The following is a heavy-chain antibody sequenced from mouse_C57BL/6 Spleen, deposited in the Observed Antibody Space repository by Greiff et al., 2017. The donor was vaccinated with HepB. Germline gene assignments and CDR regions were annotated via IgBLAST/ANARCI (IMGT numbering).Heavy chain of an antibody. D-gene: IGHD1-1*01. Sequence: QVQLQQPGAELVRPGTSVKLSCKASGYTFTSYWMHWVKQRPGQGLEWIGVIDPSDSYTNYNQKFKGKATLTVDTSSSTAYMQLSSLTSEDSAVYYWARERDYGSSTFDVWGTGTTVTVSS. J-gene: IGHJ1*03. CDR3: ARERDYGSSTFDV. CDR2: IDPSDSYT. V-gene: IGHV1-59*01. CDR1: GYTFTSYW.